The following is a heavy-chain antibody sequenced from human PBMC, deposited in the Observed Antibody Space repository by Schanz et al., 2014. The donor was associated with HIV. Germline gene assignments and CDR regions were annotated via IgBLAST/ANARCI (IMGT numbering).Heavy chain of an antibody. CDR3: AKGWRGYSISSWVDY. J-gene: IGHJ4*02. CDR1: GFTFSTYA. CDR2: IWSDGNNK. D-gene: IGHD6-6*01. V-gene: IGHV3-33*06. Sequence: QVQLVESGGGVVQPGRSLRLSCVASGFTFSTYAMHWVRQAPGKGLEWVAVIWSDGNNKYYGDSVKGRFTISRDNSKNTVYLQAKSLRPEDTAVYYCAKGWRGYSISSWVDYWGQGSLVTVSS.